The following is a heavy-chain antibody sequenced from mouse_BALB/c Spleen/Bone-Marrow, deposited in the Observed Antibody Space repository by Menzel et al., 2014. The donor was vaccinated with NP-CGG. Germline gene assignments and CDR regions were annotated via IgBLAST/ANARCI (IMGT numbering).Heavy chain of an antibody. CDR3: VTKWNSDYGLFAY. CDR1: GYTFTDYY. CDR2: INPNNGDT. V-gene: IGHV1-26*01. D-gene: IGHD1-1*01. Sequence: VQLKESGPELVKPGASVKMSCKASGYTFTDYYMKWVKQSHGKNLEWIGDINPNNGDTFYNQKFKGKATLTVDTSSSTTYMQLNSLTSDDSSIYYCVTKWNSDYGLFAYWGQGTLVTVSA. J-gene: IGHJ3*01.